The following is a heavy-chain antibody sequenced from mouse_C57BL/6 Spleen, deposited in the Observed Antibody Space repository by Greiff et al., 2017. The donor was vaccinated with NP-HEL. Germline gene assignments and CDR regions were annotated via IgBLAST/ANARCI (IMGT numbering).Heavy chain of an antibody. Sequence: DVMLVESGGGLVQPGGSLSLSCAASGFTFTDYYMSWVRQPPGKALEWLGFIRNKANGYTTEYSASVKGRFTISRDNSQSILYLQMNALRAEDSATYYCARYMGTLYYFDYWGQGTTLTVSS. D-gene: IGHD3-3*01. V-gene: IGHV7-3*01. CDR1: GFTFTDYY. J-gene: IGHJ2*01. CDR2: IRNKANGYTT. CDR3: ARYMGTLYYFDY.